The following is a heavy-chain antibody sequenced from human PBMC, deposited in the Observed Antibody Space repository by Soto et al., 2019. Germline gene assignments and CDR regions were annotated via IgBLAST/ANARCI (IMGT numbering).Heavy chain of an antibody. CDR1: GYTFTSYA. CDR3: ARRASGSYYSGYTCFDP. J-gene: IGHJ5*02. Sequence: ASVKVSCKSAGYTFTSYAMHWVRQAPGQRLEWMGWINAGNGNTKYSQKFQGRVTITRDTSASTAYMELSSLRSEDTAVYYCARRASGSYYSGYTCFDPWGQGTLVTVSP. D-gene: IGHD3-10*01. V-gene: IGHV1-3*01. CDR2: INAGNGNT.